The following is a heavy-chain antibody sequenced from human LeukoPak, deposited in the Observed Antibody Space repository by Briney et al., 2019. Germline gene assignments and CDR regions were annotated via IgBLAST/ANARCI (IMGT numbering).Heavy chain of an antibody. CDR2: INHSGST. CDR1: GGSFSGYY. J-gene: IGHJ4*02. D-gene: IGHD1-26*01. CDR3: ARDGVRLVGAWDYFDY. Sequence: SETLSLTCAVYGGSFSGYYWSWIRQPPGKGLEWIGEINHSGSTNYNPSLKSRVTISVDTSKNQFSLKLSSVTAADTAMYYCARDGVRLVGAWDYFDYWGQGTLVTVSS. V-gene: IGHV4-34*01.